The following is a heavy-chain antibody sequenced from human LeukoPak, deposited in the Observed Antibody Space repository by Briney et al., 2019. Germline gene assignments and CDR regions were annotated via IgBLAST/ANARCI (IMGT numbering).Heavy chain of an antibody. CDR3: ARESYDFWSGYRKYYFDY. D-gene: IGHD3-3*01. CDR1: GFTFSSYA. J-gene: IGHJ4*02. V-gene: IGHV3-23*01. CDR2: ISGSGGST. Sequence: GGSLRLSCAASGFTFSSYAMSWVRQAPGKGLEWVSAISGSGGSTYYADSVKGRFTISRDNSKNTLYLQMNSLRAEDTAVYYCARESYDFWSGYRKYYFDYWGQGTLVTVSS.